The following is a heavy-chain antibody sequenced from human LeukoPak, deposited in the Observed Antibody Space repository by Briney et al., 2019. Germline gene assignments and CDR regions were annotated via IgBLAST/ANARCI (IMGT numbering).Heavy chain of an antibody. D-gene: IGHD5-24*01. CDR3: ATGTRDGYNYDY. CDR1: GGSISSSSYY. V-gene: IGHV4-39*07. CDR2: IYYSGST. Sequence: SETLSLTCTVSGGSISSSSYYWGWIRQPPGKGLEWIGSIYYSGSTNYNPSLKSRVTISVDTSKNQFSLKLSSVTAADTAVYYCATGTRDGYNYDYWGQGTLVTVSS. J-gene: IGHJ4*02.